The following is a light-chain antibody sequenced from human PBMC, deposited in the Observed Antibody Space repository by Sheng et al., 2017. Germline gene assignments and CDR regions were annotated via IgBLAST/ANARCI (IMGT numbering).Light chain of an antibody. CDR1: RSNIGAPFV. V-gene: IGLV1-40*01. Sequence: QSVLTQPPSVSGAPGQRVTISCTGSRSNIGAPFVVHWYQQLPGTAPKLLIYADNNRPSGVPDRFSGSKSGTSASLAITGLQAEDEGDYYCQSYDNSLSLSIFGGGTKLTVL. CDR3: QSYDNSLSLSI. J-gene: IGLJ2*01. CDR2: ADN.